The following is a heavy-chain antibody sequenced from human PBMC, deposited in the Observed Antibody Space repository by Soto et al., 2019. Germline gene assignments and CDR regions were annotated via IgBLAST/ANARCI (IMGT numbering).Heavy chain of an antibody. J-gene: IGHJ3*02. V-gene: IGHV4-31*03. CDR3: ARTSYYYDSSGYYYAFDI. D-gene: IGHD3-22*01. Sequence: SETLSLTCTVSGGSISSGGYYWSWIRQHPGKGLEWIGYIYYSGSTYYNPSLKSRVTISVDTSKNQFSLKLSSVTAADTAVYYCARTSYYYDSSGYYYAFDIWGQGTMVTVSS. CDR1: GGSISSGGYY. CDR2: IYYSGST.